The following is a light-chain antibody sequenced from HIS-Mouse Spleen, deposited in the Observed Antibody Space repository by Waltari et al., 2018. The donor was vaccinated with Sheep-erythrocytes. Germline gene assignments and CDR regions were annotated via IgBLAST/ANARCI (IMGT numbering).Light chain of an antibody. CDR3: QQFNNYPRT. CDR2: DAS. J-gene: IGKJ1*01. Sequence: AIQLTQSPSSLSASVGDRVTITCRASQGISSALAWYQQKPGKAPKLLIYDASSLESGVPSRFSCSGSVTDFTLTISSLQPEDFATYYCQQFNNYPRTFGQGTKVEIK. CDR1: QGISSA. V-gene: IGKV1D-13*01.